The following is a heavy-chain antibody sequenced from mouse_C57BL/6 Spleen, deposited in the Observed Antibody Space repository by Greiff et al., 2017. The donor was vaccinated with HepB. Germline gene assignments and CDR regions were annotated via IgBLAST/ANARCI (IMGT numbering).Heavy chain of an antibody. CDR1: GYSFTNYN. J-gene: IGHJ4*01. CDR3: ARGSLTGDYYAMDY. Sequence: EVQLQQSGPELVKPGASVKISCKASGYSFTNYNMNWVKQSNGKSLEWIGVINPNYGTTSYNQKFKGKATLTVDQSSSTAYMQLNSLTSEDSAVYYCARGSLTGDYYAMDYWGQGTSVTVSS. V-gene: IGHV1-39*01. CDR2: INPNYGTT. D-gene: IGHD4-1*01.